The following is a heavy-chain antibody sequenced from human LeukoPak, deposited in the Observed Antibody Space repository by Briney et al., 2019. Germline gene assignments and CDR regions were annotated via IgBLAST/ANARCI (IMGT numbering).Heavy chain of an antibody. V-gene: IGHV4-4*07. J-gene: IGHJ5*02. Sequence: PSETLSLTCTVSGGSISIYYWNWIRQPAAKGLEWIGRIYTSGSTNYNPSLKSRVTMSVDTSKNQFSLKLSSVTAADTAVYYCARDGHYYDASAPTFGNWFDPWGQGTLVTVSS. CDR2: IYTSGST. D-gene: IGHD3-22*01. CDR3: ARDGHYYDASAPTFGNWFDP. CDR1: GGSISIYY.